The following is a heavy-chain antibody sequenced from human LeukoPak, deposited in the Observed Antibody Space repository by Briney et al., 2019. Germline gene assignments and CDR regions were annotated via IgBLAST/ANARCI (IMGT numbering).Heavy chain of an antibody. CDR1: GYTFTGYY. V-gene: IGHV1-2*02. Sequence: ASVKVSCKASGYTFTGYYMHWVRPAPGQGLEWMGWINPNSGGTNYAQKFQGRVTMTRDTSISTAYMELSRLRSDDTAVYYCARGRGVTMVRGVDYWGQGTLVTVSS. J-gene: IGHJ4*02. CDR2: INPNSGGT. D-gene: IGHD3-10*01. CDR3: ARGRGVTMVRGVDY.